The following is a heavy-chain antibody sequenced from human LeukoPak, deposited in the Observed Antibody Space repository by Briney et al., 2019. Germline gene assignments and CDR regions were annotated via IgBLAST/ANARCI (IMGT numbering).Heavy chain of an antibody. Sequence: GASVKVSCKASGYTFTKYVVHWVRQAPVQRPEWMGWINAGNGDTKYSQNFQDRVTITRDTSANTAYMELSSLTSEDTALYYCARDDCGDTCYPGGYWGQGTLVTVSS. CDR2: INAGNGDT. D-gene: IGHD2-21*01. CDR1: GYTFTKYV. V-gene: IGHV1-3*01. J-gene: IGHJ4*02. CDR3: ARDDCGDTCYPGGY.